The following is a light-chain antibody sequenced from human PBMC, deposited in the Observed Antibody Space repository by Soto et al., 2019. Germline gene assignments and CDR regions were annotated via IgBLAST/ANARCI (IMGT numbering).Light chain of an antibody. CDR2: KAS. Sequence: DIQMTQSPSTLSASVGDRVTITCRASQSISTWLAWYQQRAGKAPKLLIYKASNLESGVPSRFSGSGSGTDFTLTISSLQPDDFATYYCQQHNSYSWAFGQGTKVEIK. V-gene: IGKV1-5*03. CDR3: QQHNSYSWA. J-gene: IGKJ1*01. CDR1: QSISTW.